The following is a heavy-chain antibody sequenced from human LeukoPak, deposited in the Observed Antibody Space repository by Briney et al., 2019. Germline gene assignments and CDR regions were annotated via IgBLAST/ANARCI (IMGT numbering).Heavy chain of an antibody. D-gene: IGHD4-23*01. CDR3: ARGRPHGNDY. CDR1: GFTFSRCW. V-gene: IGHV3-74*01. Sequence: GGSLRLSCAASGFTFSRCWMNWVRQAPGKGLVWVSRIASDGSSTTYADSVKGRFSISRDNAKNTLYLQMNSLRVEDTAVYYCARGRPHGNDYWGQGTLVTVSS. CDR2: IASDGSST. J-gene: IGHJ4*02.